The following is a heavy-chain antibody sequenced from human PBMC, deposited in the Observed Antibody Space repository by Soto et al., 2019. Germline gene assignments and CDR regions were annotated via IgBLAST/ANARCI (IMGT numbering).Heavy chain of an antibody. CDR1: GFTFSSYA. CDR2: ISGSGGST. D-gene: IGHD3-22*01. CDR3: AKGQSPYDSSGPTSLYYFDY. Sequence: GGSLRLSCAASGFTFSSYAMSWVRQAPGKGLEWVSAISGSGGSTYYADSVKGRFTISRDNSKNALYLQMNSLRAEDTAVYYCAKGQSPYDSSGPTSLYYFDYWGQGTLVTVSS. J-gene: IGHJ4*02. V-gene: IGHV3-23*01.